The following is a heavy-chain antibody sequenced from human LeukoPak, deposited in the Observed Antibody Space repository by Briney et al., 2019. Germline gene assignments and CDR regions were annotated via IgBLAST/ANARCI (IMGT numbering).Heavy chain of an antibody. CDR1: GYTFTSYG. J-gene: IGHJ6*02. D-gene: IGHD3-3*01. V-gene: IGHV1-18*01. Sequence: GASVNVSCKASGYTFTSYGISWVRQAPGQGLEWMGWISAYNGNTNYAQKLQGRVTMTTDTSTSTAYVELRSLRSDDTAVYYCARDRRDYDFWSGYYTLSPGEGNYYYGMDVWGQGTTVTVSS. CDR3: ARDRRDYDFWSGYYTLSPGEGNYYYGMDV. CDR2: ISAYNGNT.